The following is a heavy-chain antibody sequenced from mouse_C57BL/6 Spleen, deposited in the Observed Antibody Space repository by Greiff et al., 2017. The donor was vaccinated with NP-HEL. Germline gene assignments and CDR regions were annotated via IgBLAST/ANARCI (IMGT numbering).Heavy chain of an antibody. V-gene: IGHV2-2*01. CDR2: IWSGGST. CDR1: GFSLTSYG. J-gene: IGHJ2*01. D-gene: IGHD2-4*01. Sequence: VMLVESGPGLVQPSQSLSITCTVSGFSLTSYGVHWVRQSPGKGLEWLGVIWSGGSTDYNAAFISRLSISKDNSKSQVFFKMNSLQADDTAIYYCARNPMITTRGYYFDYWGQGTTLTVSS. CDR3: ARNPMITTRGYYFDY.